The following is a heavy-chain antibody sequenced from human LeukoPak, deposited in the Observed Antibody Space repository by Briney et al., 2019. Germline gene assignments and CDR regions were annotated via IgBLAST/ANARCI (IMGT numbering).Heavy chain of an antibody. CDR3: ARALAGYCSSTSCYGGPFDY. CDR2: IYHSGST. Sequence: PSETLSLTCAVSGGSISSSNWWGWVRQPPGKGLEWIGEIYHSGSTNYNPSLKSRVTISVDKSKNQFSLKLSSVTAADTAAYYCARALAGYCSSTSCYGGPFDYWGQGTLVTVSS. J-gene: IGHJ4*02. V-gene: IGHV4-4*02. D-gene: IGHD2-2*01. CDR1: GGSISSSNW.